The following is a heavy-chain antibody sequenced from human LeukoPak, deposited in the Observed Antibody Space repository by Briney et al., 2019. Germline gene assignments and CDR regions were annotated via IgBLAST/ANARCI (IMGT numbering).Heavy chain of an antibody. V-gene: IGHV4-39*01. CDR2: IYYSGTT. CDR3: ARHCSSTSCPFDY. D-gene: IGHD2-2*01. CDR1: GGSISSSNHY. J-gene: IGHJ4*02. Sequence: SETLSLTCTVSGGSISSSNHYWGWIRQPPGKGLEWIGSIYYSGTTYYNPSLKSRVTIPVDTSKNQFSLKLSSVTAADTAVYYCARHCSSTSCPFDYWGQGTLVTVSS.